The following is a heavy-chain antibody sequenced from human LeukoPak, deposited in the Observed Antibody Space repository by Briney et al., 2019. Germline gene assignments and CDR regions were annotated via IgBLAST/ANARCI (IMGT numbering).Heavy chain of an antibody. J-gene: IGHJ4*02. CDR3: ARPARARSGAGYCSGGSCLVFDY. CDR1: GYTFTGYY. D-gene: IGHD2-15*01. V-gene: IGHV1-2*02. CDR2: INPNSGGT. Sequence: GASVKVSCKASGYTFTGYYMHWVRQAPGQGLEWMGWINPNSGGTNYAQKFQGRVTMTRDTSISTAYMELSRLRSDDTAVYYCARPARARSGAGYCSGGSCLVFDYWGQGTLVTVPS.